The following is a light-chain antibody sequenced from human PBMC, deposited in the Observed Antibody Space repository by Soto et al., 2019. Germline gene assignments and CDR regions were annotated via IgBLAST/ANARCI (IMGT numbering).Light chain of an antibody. CDR3: QQYDNLPLT. V-gene: IGKV1-33*01. CDR1: QDIRKY. Sequence: DIHMTQSPSSLSASVGDRVTITCQASQDIRKYLNWYQQKPGKAPKLLIYDASNLETGVPSRFSGTASGTDFTFTISSLQPEDIATYYCQQYDNLPLTFGPGTKVHIK. CDR2: DAS. J-gene: IGKJ3*01.